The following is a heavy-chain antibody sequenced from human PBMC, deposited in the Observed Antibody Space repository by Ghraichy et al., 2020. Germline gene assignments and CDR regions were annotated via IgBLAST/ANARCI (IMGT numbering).Heavy chain of an antibody. CDR3: AGVVVAATRWFDP. D-gene: IGHD2-15*01. J-gene: IGHJ5*02. V-gene: IGHV4-34*01. Sequence: SETLSLTCAVYNGSFSGYYWSWIRQPPGKGLGWIGEINHSGSANYNPSLKSRVTMSVDTSKNQFSLKLNSVTAADTAVYYCAGVVVAATRWFDPWGQGTLVTVSS. CDR2: INHSGSA. CDR1: NGSFSGYY.